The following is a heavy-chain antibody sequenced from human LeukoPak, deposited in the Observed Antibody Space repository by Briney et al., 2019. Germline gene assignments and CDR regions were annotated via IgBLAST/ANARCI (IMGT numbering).Heavy chain of an antibody. V-gene: IGHV1-18*01. J-gene: IGHJ3*02. Sequence: GASVKVSCKASGYTFTSYGISWGQQPPGQGLGGMGWISAYNGNTNYAQKLQGRVTMTTDTSTSTAYMELRSLRSDDTAVYYCASSAAPLNDAFDIWGQGTMVTVSS. CDR1: GYTFTSYG. CDR2: ISAYNGNT. D-gene: IGHD2-2*01. CDR3: ASSAAPLNDAFDI.